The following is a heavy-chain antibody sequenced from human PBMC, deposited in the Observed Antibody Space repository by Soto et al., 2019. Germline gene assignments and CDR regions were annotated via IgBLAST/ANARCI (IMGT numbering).Heavy chain of an antibody. D-gene: IGHD3-22*01. CDR1: GGTFSSYA. CDR2: IIPIFGTA. V-gene: IGHV1-69*06. Sequence: LVKVSCKASGGTFSSYAISWVRQAPGQGLEWMGGIIPIFGTANYAQKFQGRVTITADKSTSTAYMELSSLRSEDTAVYYCARGVKPEYYYDSSGYYPLDYWGQGTLVTVS. CDR3: ARGVKPEYYYDSSGYYPLDY. J-gene: IGHJ4*02.